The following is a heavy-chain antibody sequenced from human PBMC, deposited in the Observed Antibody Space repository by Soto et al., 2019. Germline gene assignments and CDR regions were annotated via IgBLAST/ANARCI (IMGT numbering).Heavy chain of an antibody. V-gene: IGHV4-59*08. J-gene: IGHJ6*03. Sequence: SETLSLTCTVSGGSISSYYWSWIRQPPGKGLEWIGYIYYSGSTNYNPSLKSRVTISVDTSKNQFSLKLSSVTAADTAVYYCARHPANGWFGELSSRNYYYMDVWGKGTTVTVSS. D-gene: IGHD3-10*01. CDR1: GGSISSYY. CDR2: IYYSGST. CDR3: ARHPANGWFGELSSRNYYYMDV.